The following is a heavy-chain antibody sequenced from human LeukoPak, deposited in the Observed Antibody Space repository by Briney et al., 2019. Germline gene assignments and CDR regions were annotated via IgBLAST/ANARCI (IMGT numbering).Heavy chain of an antibody. V-gene: IGHV4-39*01. D-gene: IGHD4-17*01. Sequence: PSETLSLTCTVSGGSISSSSYYWGWIRQPPGKGLEWIGSIYYSGSTYYNPSLKSRVTISVDTSKNQFSLKLSSVTAADTAVYYCATYGDSYNGDYYYYYYMDVWGKGTTVTISS. CDR3: ATYGDSYNGDYYYYYYMDV. J-gene: IGHJ6*03. CDR2: IYYSGST. CDR1: GGSISSSSYY.